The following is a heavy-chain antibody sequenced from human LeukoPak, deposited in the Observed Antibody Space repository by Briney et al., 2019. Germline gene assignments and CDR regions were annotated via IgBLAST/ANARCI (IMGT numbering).Heavy chain of an antibody. Sequence: SETLSLTCTVSGDSVTNDFFWGWVRQPPGKQLEWIGSFCLGRDTYYRPSLKSRVTISVDTSKNQFSLNLNSVTAADTAVYYCARWASISREPGGFFDHWGQGTLVTVSS. CDR1: GDSVTNDFF. J-gene: IGHJ4*02. D-gene: IGHD1-14*01. CDR3: ARWASISREPGGFFDH. CDR2: FCLGRDT. V-gene: IGHV4-38-2*02.